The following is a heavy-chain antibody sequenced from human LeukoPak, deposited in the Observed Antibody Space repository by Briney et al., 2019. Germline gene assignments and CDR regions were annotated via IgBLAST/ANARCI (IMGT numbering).Heavy chain of an antibody. J-gene: IGHJ4*02. CDR2: SNPNSGGT. Sequence: ASVKVSCKASGYTFTGYYMHWVRQAPGQGLEWMGWSNPNSGGTNYAQKFQGRVTMTRDTSISTAYMELSRLRSDDTAVYYCARTFGNILTGYYPDYWGQGTLVTVSS. CDR1: GYTFTGYY. CDR3: ARTFGNILTGYYPDY. D-gene: IGHD3-9*01. V-gene: IGHV1-2*02.